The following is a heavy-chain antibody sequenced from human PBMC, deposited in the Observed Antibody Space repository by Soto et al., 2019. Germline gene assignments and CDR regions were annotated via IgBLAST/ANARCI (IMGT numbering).Heavy chain of an antibody. CDR2: MSPYNGNT. CDR3: ARRGGEWLSYYFDY. D-gene: IGHD3-16*01. CDR1: GYIFSTYG. Sequence: ASVKVSCKTSGYIFSTYGVSWLLQAPGQGPEWMGWMSPYNGNTHYAQNFQGRVTMTADTSTSTAYMELRSLRFDDTAAYYCARRGGEWLSYYFDYWGQGTLVTV. J-gene: IGHJ4*02. V-gene: IGHV1-18*01.